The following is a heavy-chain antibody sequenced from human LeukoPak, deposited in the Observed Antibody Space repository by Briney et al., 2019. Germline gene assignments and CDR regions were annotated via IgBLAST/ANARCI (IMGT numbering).Heavy chain of an antibody. J-gene: IGHJ6*03. CDR1: GGSISSSNW. D-gene: IGHD3-22*01. V-gene: IGHV4-4*02. CDR2: IYHSGST. Sequence: SETLSLTCAVSGGSISSSNWWSWVRQPPGKGLEWIGEIYHSGSTNYNPSLKSRVTISVDKSKNQFSLKLSSVTAADTAVYYCASRYYYDSSGHPHYYMDVWGKGTTVTVSS. CDR3: ASRYYYDSSGHPHYYMDV.